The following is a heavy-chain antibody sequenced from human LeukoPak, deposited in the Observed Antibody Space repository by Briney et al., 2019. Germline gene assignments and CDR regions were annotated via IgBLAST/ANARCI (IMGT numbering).Heavy chain of an antibody. CDR3: ARGSSGWYTGRDYFDY. CDR2: INHSGST. V-gene: IGHV4-34*01. CDR1: DGSFSGYY. D-gene: IGHD6-19*01. Sequence: PSETLSLTCAVYDGSFSGYYWSWIRQPPGKGLEWIGEINHSGSTNYNPSLKSRVTISVDTSKNQFSLKLSSVTAADTAVYYCARGSSGWYTGRDYFDYWGQGTLVTVSS. J-gene: IGHJ4*02.